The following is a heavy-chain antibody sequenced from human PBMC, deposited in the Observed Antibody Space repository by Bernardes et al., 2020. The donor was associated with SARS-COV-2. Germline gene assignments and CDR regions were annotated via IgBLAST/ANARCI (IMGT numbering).Heavy chain of an antibody. CDR3: ESRGGSDY. D-gene: IGHD3-10*01. CDR1: GFTFCGSA. Sequence: GGSLRLSYAASGFTFCGSAMHCVRQASGKGLEWVGRIRSKANSYATAYAASVKGRFTISRNDSKNTAYLQMNSLKTEDTAVYYCESRGGSDYWGQGTLVTVSS. CDR2: IRSKANSYAT. J-gene: IGHJ4*02. V-gene: IGHV3-73*01.